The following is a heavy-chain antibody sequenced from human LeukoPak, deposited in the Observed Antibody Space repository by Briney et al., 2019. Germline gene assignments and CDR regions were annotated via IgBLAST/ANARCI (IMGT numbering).Heavy chain of an antibody. CDR1: GYTFTSYD. D-gene: IGHD3-10*01. J-gene: IGHJ5*02. CDR3: ARGRITMVRGEEGFDP. Sequence: GASVKVSCKASGYTFTSYDINWVRQATGQGLEWMGWMNPNSGNTGYAQKFQGRVTMTRNTSISTAYMELSSLRSEDTAVYYCARGRITMVRGEEGFDPWGQGTLVTVSS. CDR2: MNPNSGNT. V-gene: IGHV1-8*01.